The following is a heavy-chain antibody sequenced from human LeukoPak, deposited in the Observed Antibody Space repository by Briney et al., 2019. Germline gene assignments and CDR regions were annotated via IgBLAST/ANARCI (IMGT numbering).Heavy chain of an antibody. V-gene: IGHV4-30-4*08. J-gene: IGHJ4*02. CDR3: ARAHAPLVGATFDY. D-gene: IGHD1-26*01. CDR2: IYYSGST. Sequence: SQTLSLTCTVSGGSISSGDYYWSWIRQPPGKGLAWIGYIYYSGSTYYNPSLKSRVTISVDTSKNQFSLKLSSVTAADTAVYYCARAHAPLVGATFDYWGQGTLVTVSS. CDR1: GGSISSGDYY.